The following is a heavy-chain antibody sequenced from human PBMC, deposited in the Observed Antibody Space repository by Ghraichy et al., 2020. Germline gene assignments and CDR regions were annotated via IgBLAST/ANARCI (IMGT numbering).Heavy chain of an antibody. CDR3: ARGGREIYYYYYFMDV. CDR2: INPNSGGA. CDR1: GYIPTDYY. Sequence: ASVKVSCKASGYIPTDYYIHWVRQAPGQGLEWMGWINPNSGGANYEQNFQDRVTMTRDTSISTAYMELSRLRFDDTAVYYCARGGREIYYYYYFMDVWGKGTTVTVSS. J-gene: IGHJ6*03. V-gene: IGHV1-2*02.